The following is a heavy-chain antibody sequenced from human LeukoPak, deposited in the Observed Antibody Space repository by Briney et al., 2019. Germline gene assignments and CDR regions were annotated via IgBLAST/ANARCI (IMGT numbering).Heavy chain of an antibody. CDR2: ISSSSTYI. CDR3: ARVEGASSSLPSPYFYGMDV. D-gene: IGHD6-13*01. Sequence: GGSLRLSCAASGFTFSSYAMHWVRQAPGKGLEWVSSISSSSTYIYYADSVKGRFTISRDNAKNSLYLQMNSLRAEDTAVYYCARVEGASSSLPSPYFYGMDVWGQGTTVTVSS. J-gene: IGHJ6*02. V-gene: IGHV3-21*01. CDR1: GFTFSSYA.